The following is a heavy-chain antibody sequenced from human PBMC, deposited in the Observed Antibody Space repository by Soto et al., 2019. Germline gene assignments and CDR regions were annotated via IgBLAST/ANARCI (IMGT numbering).Heavy chain of an antibody. CDR3: ARDKGGDYYYYMDV. J-gene: IGHJ6*03. CDR2: ISSSGSTI. V-gene: IGHV3-11*01. D-gene: IGHD3-16*01. CDR1: GFTFSDYY. Sequence: GGSLRLSCAASGFTFSDYYMSSIRQAPGKGLEWVSYISSSGSTIYYADSVKGRFTISRDNAKNSLYLQMNSLRAEDKAVYYCARDKGGDYYYYMDVWGEGTTVTVSS.